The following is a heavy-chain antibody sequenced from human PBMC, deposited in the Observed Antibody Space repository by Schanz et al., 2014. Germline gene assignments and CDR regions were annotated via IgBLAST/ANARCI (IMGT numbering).Heavy chain of an antibody. CDR3: ARDGGRDGYNLAFDV. D-gene: IGHD5-12*01. Sequence: VQLVESGGGVVQPGGSLRLSCAASGITFSDYAMSWVRQAPGKGLEWVSTIASGGSHTFYADSVTGRFTISGDNSKNTLFLQMNSLRAEDTAVYFCARDGGRDGYNLAFDVWGQGTLVTVSS. CDR1: GITFSDYA. CDR2: IASGGSHT. V-gene: IGHV3-23*04. J-gene: IGHJ3*01.